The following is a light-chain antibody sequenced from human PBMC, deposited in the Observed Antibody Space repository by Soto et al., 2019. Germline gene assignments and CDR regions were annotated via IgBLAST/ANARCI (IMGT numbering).Light chain of an antibody. J-gene: IGKJ5*01. CDR3: QHYGRSPPYT. CDR2: GAS. V-gene: IGKV3-20*01. Sequence: EIVLTQSPGTLSLSPGERATLSCRASQSVSSSYLSWFQQKPGQAPRLLIYGASSRATGIPDRFSGNGSGTDFTLTISRLEPEDFALYYCQHYGRSPPYTFGQGTRLEIK. CDR1: QSVSSSY.